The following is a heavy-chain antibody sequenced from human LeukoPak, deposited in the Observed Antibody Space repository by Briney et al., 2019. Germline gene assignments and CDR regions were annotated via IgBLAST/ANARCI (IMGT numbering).Heavy chain of an antibody. CDR1: GYTFTSYY. Sequence: ASVKVSCKASGYTFTSYYMHWVRRAPGQGLEWMGIINPSGGSTSYAQKFQGRVTMTRDTSTSTVYMELSNLRSEDTAVYYCARAQGEQWLARMSPFGYWGQGTLVTVSS. CDR3: ARAQGEQWLARMSPFGY. D-gene: IGHD6-19*01. V-gene: IGHV1-46*01. J-gene: IGHJ4*02. CDR2: INPSGGST.